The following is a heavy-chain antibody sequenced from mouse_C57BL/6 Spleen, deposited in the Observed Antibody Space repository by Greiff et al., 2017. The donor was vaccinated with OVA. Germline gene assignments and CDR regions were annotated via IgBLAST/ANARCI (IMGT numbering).Heavy chain of an antibody. J-gene: IGHJ2*01. D-gene: IGHD1-1*01. CDR3: ARYGSKSWYFDY. CDR1: GYTFTDYN. CDR2: INPNNGGT. V-gene: IGHV1-22*01. Sequence: VQLQQSGPELVKPGASVKMSRKASGYTFTDYNMHWVKQSHGKSLEWIGYINPNNGGTSYNQKFKGKATMTVNKPTSSVYMERRSLTSEDSEFYYCARYGSKSWYFDYWGQGTTLTVSS.